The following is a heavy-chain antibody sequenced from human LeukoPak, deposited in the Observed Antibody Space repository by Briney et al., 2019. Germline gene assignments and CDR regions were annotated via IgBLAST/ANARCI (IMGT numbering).Heavy chain of an antibody. CDR1: RFTFSSYS. CDR3: ARASTQPGYYESDYYYMDV. D-gene: IGHD3-22*01. Sequence: GSLRLSCAASRFTFSSYSMNWVRQAPGKGLEWVSYISSSSSTIYYADSVKGRFTISRDNAKNSLYLQMNSLRAEDTAVYYCARASTQPGYYESDYYYMDVWGKGTTVTVSS. J-gene: IGHJ6*03. CDR2: ISSSSSTI. V-gene: IGHV3-48*01.